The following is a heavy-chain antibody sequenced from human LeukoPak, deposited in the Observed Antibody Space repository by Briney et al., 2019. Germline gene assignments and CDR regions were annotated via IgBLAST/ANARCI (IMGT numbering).Heavy chain of an antibody. D-gene: IGHD2-15*01. J-gene: IGHJ6*02. CDR1: GYTFTSYG. V-gene: IGHV1-18*01. CDR2: ISAYNGNT. CDR3: ARDFPDIVVVHHYYYYGMDV. Sequence: ASVKVSFKASGYTFTSYGISWVRQAPGQGLEWMGWISAYNGNTNYAQKLQGRVTMTTDTSTSTAYMELRSLRSDDTAVYYCARDFPDIVVVHHYYYYGMDVWGQGTTVTVSS.